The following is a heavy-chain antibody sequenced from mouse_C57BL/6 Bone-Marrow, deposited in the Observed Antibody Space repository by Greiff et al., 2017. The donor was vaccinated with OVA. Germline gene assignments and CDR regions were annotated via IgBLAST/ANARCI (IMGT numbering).Heavy chain of an antibody. CDR1: GFTFSSYA. D-gene: IGHD1-1*01. V-gene: IGHV5-4*03. J-gene: IGHJ2*01. Sequence: EVMLVESGGGLVKPGGSQKLSCAASGFTFSSYAMSWVRQTPEKRLEWVATISDGGSYTYYPDNVKGRFTISRDNAKNNLYLQMSHLKSEDTAMYYCARSRITTGYYFDYWGQGTTLTVSS. CDR2: ISDGGSYT. CDR3: ARSRITTGYYFDY.